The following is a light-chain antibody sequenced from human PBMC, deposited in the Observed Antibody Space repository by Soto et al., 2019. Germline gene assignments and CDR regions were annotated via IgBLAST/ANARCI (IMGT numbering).Light chain of an antibody. Sequence: QSALTQPASVSGSPGQSITISCIRTSSNVGSYNLVSWYQHPPGKAPKLIIYEASEWPSGVSNRFSGAQSGHTASLTISGLQAEDEADYYCSSYAGGVVFGGGTQLTVL. J-gene: IGLJ2*01. CDR3: SSYAGGVV. CDR2: EAS. CDR1: SSNVGSYNL. V-gene: IGLV2-23*01.